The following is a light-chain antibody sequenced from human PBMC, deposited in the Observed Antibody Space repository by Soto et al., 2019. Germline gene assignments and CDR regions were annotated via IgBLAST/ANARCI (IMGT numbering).Light chain of an antibody. V-gene: IGKV1-39*01. CDR1: QSISSY. CDR3: QQSYTTPRT. J-gene: IGKJ1*01. Sequence: DIQMTQSPSSLSASVGDRVTITCRASQSISSYLNWYQQKPGKAPKLLIYGASSLQSGVPSRFGGSGSGTDFTLTISSLQPEDFATYYCQQSYTTPRTFGQGTKVDIK. CDR2: GAS.